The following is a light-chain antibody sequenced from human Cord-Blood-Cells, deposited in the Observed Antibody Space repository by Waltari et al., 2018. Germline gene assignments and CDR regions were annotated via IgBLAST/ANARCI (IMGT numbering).Light chain of an antibody. J-gene: IGKJ3*01. Sequence: DIQMTQSPSSLSASVGDSVPITCRASQSISSYLNWYQKKPGTAPKHLVYAASGLQSGVPSRSSRSGSGTDFTLTISSLQPEDCATYYSQQSYSTPPYTFGPGTKVDSK. CDR3: QQSYSTPPYT. CDR2: AAS. V-gene: IGKV1-39*01. CDR1: QSISSY.